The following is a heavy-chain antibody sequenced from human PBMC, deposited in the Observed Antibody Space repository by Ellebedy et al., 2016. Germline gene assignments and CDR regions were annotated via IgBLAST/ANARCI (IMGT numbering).Heavy chain of an antibody. Sequence: GGSLRLSXAASGFTFSSYGMHWVRQAPGKGLECVAVISYDGSNKYYADSVKGRFTISRDNSKNTLYLQMNSLRAEDTAVYYCAKEKRWELDYWGQGTLVTVSS. CDR3: AKEKRWELDY. CDR2: ISYDGSNK. CDR1: GFTFSSYG. D-gene: IGHD1-26*01. J-gene: IGHJ4*02. V-gene: IGHV3-30*18.